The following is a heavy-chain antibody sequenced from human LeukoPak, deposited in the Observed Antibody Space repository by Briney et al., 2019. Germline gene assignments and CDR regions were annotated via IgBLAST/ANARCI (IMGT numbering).Heavy chain of an antibody. CDR3: ARGRPPRY. CDR1: GGSFSGYY. CDR2: INHSGST. Sequence: SETLSLTCAVYGGSFSGYYWSWIRQPLGKGLEWIGEINHSGSTNYNPSLKSRVTISVDTSKNQFSLKLSSVTAADTAVCYCARGRPPRYWGQGTLVTVSS. J-gene: IGHJ4*02. V-gene: IGHV4-34*01.